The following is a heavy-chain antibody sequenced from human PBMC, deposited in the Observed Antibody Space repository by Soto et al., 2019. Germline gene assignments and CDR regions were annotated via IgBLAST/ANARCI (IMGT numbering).Heavy chain of an antibody. J-gene: IGHJ4*03. CDR1: GLSFSEYY. CDR3: AGDLRYCTITSCYPHHTILKGYFFDN. V-gene: IGHV3-11*01. CDR2: ISRSGTTI. Sequence: GALTLSGAAFGLSFSEYYMNLIRQAPGQGLEGVSNISRSGTTIFCADCVKGRFTSSRDSAKSLLHPKMNTLRAEDTAVYYCAGDLRYCTITSCYPHHTILKGYFFDNWGHGTLVTVSS. D-gene: IGHD2-2*01.